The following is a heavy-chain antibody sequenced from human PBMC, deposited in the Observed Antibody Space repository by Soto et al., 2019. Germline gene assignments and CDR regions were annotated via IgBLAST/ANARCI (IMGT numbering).Heavy chain of an antibody. Sequence: GESLKISCKGSGYTFTTYWIGWVRQMPGKGLEWMGIICPGDSDTTYSPSFQGQVTISADKSISTAYLQWNSLKASDSAMYYCGRLDSSYYFDYWGQGTLVTVSS. CDR3: GRLDSSYYFDY. CDR1: GYTFTTYW. J-gene: IGHJ4*02. D-gene: IGHD3-22*01. CDR2: ICPGDSDT. V-gene: IGHV5-51*01.